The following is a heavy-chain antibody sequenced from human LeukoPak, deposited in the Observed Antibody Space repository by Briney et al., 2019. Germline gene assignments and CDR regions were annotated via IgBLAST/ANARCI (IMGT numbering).Heavy chain of an antibody. D-gene: IGHD3-16*02. V-gene: IGHV4-4*07. J-gene: IGHJ4*02. CDR2: IYTTGRT. Sequence: SETLSLICSVSGGSISSYWWSWIRQPAGKGLEFIGRIYTTGRTNYNPSLKSRVSMSVDTSKNEFSLELRSVTAADTAVYFCARAGYTISSCRFDYWGQGALVTVSS. CDR1: GGSISSYW. CDR3: ARAGYTISSCRFDY.